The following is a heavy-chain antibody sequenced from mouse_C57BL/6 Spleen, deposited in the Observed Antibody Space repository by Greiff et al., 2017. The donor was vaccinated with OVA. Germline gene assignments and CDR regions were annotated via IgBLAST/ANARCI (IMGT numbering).Heavy chain of an antibody. CDR2: IYPGDGAT. Sequence: QVQLQQSGPELVKPGASVKISCKASGYAFSSSWMNWVKQRPGKGLEWIGRIYPGDGATNYNGKFKGKATLTADKSSSTAYMQLSSLTSEDSAVYFCARDYYYYEVDYWGQGTTLTVSS. V-gene: IGHV1-82*01. D-gene: IGHD1-1*01. CDR1: GYAFSSSW. CDR3: ARDYYYYEVDY. J-gene: IGHJ2*01.